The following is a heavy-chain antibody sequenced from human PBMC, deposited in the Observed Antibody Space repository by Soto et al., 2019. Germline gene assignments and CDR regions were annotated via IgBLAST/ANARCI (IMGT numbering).Heavy chain of an antibody. D-gene: IGHD3-22*01. Sequence: QVQLVQSGAEVKNPGASVKVSCKASGYTFTSYGISWVRQAPGQGLEWMGWISAYNGNTNYAQKLQGRVTMTTDTSTSTAYMELRSLRSDDTAVYYCARDGYYDSSGYRSDFDYWGQGTLVTVSS. CDR2: ISAYNGNT. V-gene: IGHV1-18*01. CDR1: GYTFTSYG. J-gene: IGHJ4*02. CDR3: ARDGYYDSSGYRSDFDY.